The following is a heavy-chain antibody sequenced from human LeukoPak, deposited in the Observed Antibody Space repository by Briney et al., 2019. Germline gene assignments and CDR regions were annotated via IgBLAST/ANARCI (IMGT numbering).Heavy chain of an antibody. D-gene: IGHD3-22*01. CDR2: IIPILGIA. Sequence: SVKVSCKASGGTFSSYAISWVRQAPGQGLEWMGGIIPILGIANYAQKFQGRVTITADKSTSTAYMELSSLRSEDTAVYYCARDYETSDGMDVWGQGTTVTVSS. J-gene: IGHJ6*02. V-gene: IGHV1-69*10. CDR3: ARDYETSDGMDV. CDR1: GGTFSSYA.